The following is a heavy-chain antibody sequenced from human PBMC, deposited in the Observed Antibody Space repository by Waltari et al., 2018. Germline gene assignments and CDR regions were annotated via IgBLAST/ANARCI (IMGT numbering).Heavy chain of an antibody. Sequence: QVQLVQSGAEVKKPGSSVKVSCKASGGTFSSYAISWVRQAPGQGLEWMGGIIPIFGTANYAQKFQGRVTITADESTSTAYMELSSLRSDDTAVYYCAREYCSSTSCYPLPFDYWGQGTLVTVSS. CDR3: AREYCSSTSCYPLPFDY. J-gene: IGHJ4*02. D-gene: IGHD2-2*01. CDR1: GGTFSSYA. V-gene: IGHV1-69*01. CDR2: IIPIFGTA.